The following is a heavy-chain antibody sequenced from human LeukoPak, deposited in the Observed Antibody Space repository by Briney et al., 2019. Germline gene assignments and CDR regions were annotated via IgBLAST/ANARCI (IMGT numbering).Heavy chain of an antibody. CDR2: ICYSGTT. J-gene: IGHJ4*02. CDR3: ARLKFDVLTGYYEALDY. D-gene: IGHD3-9*01. V-gene: IGHV4-59*08. Sequence: SETLSLTCTVSGDSLINFYWSWIRQPPGKGLEWVGYICYSGTTNYNPSLKSRVTMSVDTSKNQFSLKLRSVTAADTAVYYCARLKFDVLTGYYEALDYWGQGTLVTVSS. CDR1: GDSLINFY.